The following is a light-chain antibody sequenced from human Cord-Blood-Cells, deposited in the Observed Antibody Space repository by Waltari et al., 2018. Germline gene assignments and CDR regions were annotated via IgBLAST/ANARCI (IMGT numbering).Light chain of an antibody. CDR2: DVS. CDR3: SSYTSSSTYV. J-gene: IGLJ1*01. Sequence: QSALTQPASVSGSPGQSITISCTGTSSDVGGYNYVSWYQQHPGKAPKLMIYDVSNRPSGVLNLFSVSKSGNTASLTISGLQAEDEADYYCSSYTSSSTYVFGTGTKVTVL. V-gene: IGLV2-14*01. CDR1: SSDVGGYNY.